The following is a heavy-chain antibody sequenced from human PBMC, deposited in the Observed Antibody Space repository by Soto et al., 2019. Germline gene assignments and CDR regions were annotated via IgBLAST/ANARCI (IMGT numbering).Heavy chain of an antibody. CDR3: ARDLSGSGD. CDR2: ISSDGSKK. D-gene: IGHD3-10*01. J-gene: IGHJ4*02. Sequence: QVQLVESGGGVVQPGRSLRLSCAASGFAFSSYAMHWVRQAPGKGLEWVAVISSDGSKKYYADSVKGRFTISRDNSKNTLYLQMNSLRAEDTAVYYCARDLSGSGDWGQGTLVTVSS. CDR1: GFAFSSYA. V-gene: IGHV3-30-3*01.